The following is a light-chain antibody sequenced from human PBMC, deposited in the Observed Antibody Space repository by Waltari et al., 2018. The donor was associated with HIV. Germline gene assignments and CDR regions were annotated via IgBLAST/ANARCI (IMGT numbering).Light chain of an antibody. V-gene: IGLV1-40*01. J-gene: IGLJ2*01. CDR1: GSNIGAPYD. CDR2: ANG. CDR3: QSYDSGLAKVV. Sequence: QSVLTQPPSVSGAPGQKITISCTGTGSNIGAPYDVHWYQQLPGKVPKLLNDANGIRPPGVPVRVSVSKSATSASLAITGLQAEDEADYYCQSYDSGLAKVVFGGGTRLTVL.